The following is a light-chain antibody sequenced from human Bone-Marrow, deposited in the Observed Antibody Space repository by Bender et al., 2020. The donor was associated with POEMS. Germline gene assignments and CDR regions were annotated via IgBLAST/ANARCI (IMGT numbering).Light chain of an antibody. CDR3: CSYAISGIWV. V-gene: IGLV2-14*03. J-gene: IGLJ1*01. Sequence: QSVLTQPASVSGSPGQSITVSCTETSADLGGYHYVSWYQHFPGKVPKLMIYDVSNRPSGVSNRFSASKSGNTASLTVSGLQTEDEADYYCCSYAISGIWVFGTGTQVTVL. CDR1: SADLGGYHY. CDR2: DVS.